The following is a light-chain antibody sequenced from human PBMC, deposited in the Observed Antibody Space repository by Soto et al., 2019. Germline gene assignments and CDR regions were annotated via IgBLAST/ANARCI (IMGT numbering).Light chain of an antibody. CDR1: QSVSSN. J-gene: IGKJ1*01. Sequence: EIVMTQSPATLSVYPGERATLSCRASQSVSSNLAWYQQKPGQAPRLLIYGASTRATGIPARFSGSGSGTDFTLTISRLEPEDFAVYYCQQYTTFGQGTKVDIK. CDR3: QQYTT. V-gene: IGKV3-15*01. CDR2: GAS.